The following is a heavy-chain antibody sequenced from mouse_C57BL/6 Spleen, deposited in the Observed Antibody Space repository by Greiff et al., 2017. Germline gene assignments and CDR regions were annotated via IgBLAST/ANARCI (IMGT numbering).Heavy chain of an antibody. CDR2: IDPEDGET. CDR3: AYYYGYPLFAY. D-gene: IGHD1-1*02. J-gene: IGHJ3*01. V-gene: IGHV14-2*01. Sequence: EVKLMESGAELVKPGASVKLSCTASGFNIKDYYMHWVKQRTEQGLEWIGRIDPEDGETKYAPKFQGKATITADTSSNTAYLQLSSLTSEDTAVYYCAYYYGYPLFAYWGQGTLVTVSA. CDR1: GFNIKDYY.